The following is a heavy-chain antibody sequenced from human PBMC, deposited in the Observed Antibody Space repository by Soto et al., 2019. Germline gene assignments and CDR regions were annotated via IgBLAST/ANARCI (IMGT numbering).Heavy chain of an antibody. CDR3: ARDFEVRYGSGSPGANWFDL. D-gene: IGHD3-10*01. J-gene: IGHJ5*02. Sequence: GASVKVSCKASGYTFTSYGISWVRQAPGQGLEWMGWISAYNGNTNYAQKLQGRVTMTTDTSTSTAYMELRSLRSDDTAVYYCARDFEVRYGSGSPGANWFDLWGQGTLVTVSS. CDR2: ISAYNGNT. V-gene: IGHV1-18*01. CDR1: GYTFTSYG.